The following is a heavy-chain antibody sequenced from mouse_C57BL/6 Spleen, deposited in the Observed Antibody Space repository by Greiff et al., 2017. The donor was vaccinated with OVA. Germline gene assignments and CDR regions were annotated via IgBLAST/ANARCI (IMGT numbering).Heavy chain of an antibody. CDR2: INYDGSST. J-gene: IGHJ2*01. CDR3: ARGGRRGYFDY. V-gene: IGHV5-16*01. CDR1: GFTFSDYY. Sequence: EVKLMESEGGLVQPGSSMKLSCTASGFTFSDYYMAWVRQVPEKGLEWVANINYDGSSTYYLDSLKSRFIISRDNAKNILYLQMSSLKSEDTATYYCARGGRRGYFDYWGQGTTLTVSS.